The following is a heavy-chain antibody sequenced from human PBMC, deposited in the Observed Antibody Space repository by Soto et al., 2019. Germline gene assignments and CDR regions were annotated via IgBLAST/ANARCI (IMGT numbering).Heavy chain of an antibody. CDR1: GFSVTTSGVG. J-gene: IGHJ4*02. Sequence: QITLKESGPTLVNPTQTLTLTCTFSGFSVTTSGVGVGWIRQPPGKALEWLAFIFWNDDKRYRQSLESRLTITKASSKNHVVLTVTDVDPADTATYYCAHSVYDSSGYYYFDYWGQGILVTVSS. D-gene: IGHD3-22*01. CDR3: AHSVYDSSGYYYFDY. CDR2: IFWNDDK. V-gene: IGHV2-5*01.